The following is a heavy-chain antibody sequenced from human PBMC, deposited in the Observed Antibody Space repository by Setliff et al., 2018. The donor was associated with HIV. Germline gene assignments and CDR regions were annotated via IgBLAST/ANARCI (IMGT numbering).Heavy chain of an antibody. CDR2: IYSGDSST. D-gene: IGHD1-26*01. V-gene: IGHV3-23*03. J-gene: IGHJ4*02. CDR1: GFTFSGYA. CDR3: AKEDNSGTYWGVGSFHY. Sequence: GGSLTLSCAASGFTFSGYAMSWVRQAPGKGLEWVSVIYSGDSSTYYADSVKGRFTISRDNSKNTLYLQMDSLRAEDTAVYYCAKEDNSGTYWGVGSFHYWGQGTLVTVSS.